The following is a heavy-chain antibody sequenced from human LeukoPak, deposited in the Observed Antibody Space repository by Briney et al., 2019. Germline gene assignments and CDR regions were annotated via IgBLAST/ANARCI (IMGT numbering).Heavy chain of an antibody. J-gene: IGHJ4*02. CDR2: ISGSGGST. CDR1: GFTFSSYA. V-gene: IGHV3-23*01. D-gene: IGHD3-10*01. CDR3: AKDKGRTMVRGSFDY. Sequence: GGSLRLSCAASGFTFSSYAMSWVRQAPGKGLEWVSAISGSGGSTYYADSVKGRFAISRDNSKNTLYLQMNSLRAEDTAVYYCAKDKGRTMVRGSFDYWGQGTLVTVSS.